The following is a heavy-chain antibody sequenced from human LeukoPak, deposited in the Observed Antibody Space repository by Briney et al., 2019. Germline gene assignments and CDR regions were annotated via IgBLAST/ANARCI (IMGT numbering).Heavy chain of an antibody. D-gene: IGHD6-19*01. CDR3: ARDKYSSCWADY. V-gene: IGHV3-30*04. J-gene: IGHJ4*02. Sequence: GRSLRLSCAASGFTFSSYAMHWVRQAPGKGLEWVAVISYDGSNKYYADSVKGRFTISRDNSKNTLYLQMNSLRAEDTAVYYCARDKYSSCWADYWGQGTLVTVSS. CDR2: ISYDGSNK. CDR1: GFTFSSYA.